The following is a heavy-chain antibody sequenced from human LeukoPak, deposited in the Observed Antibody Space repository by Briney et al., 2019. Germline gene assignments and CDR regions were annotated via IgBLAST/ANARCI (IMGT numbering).Heavy chain of an antibody. CDR2: INWNGGST. CDR3: ARPLTTSHYYYMDV. D-gene: IGHD4-11*01. J-gene: IGHJ6*03. V-gene: IGHV3-20*04. Sequence: GGSLRLSCAASGFTFDDYGMNWVRQTPGKGLEWVSGINWNGGSTAYADSVKGRFTISREKAENSLYRQMNSLRAEDTALYYCARPLTTSHYYYMDVWGKGTTVTVSS. CDR1: GFTFDDYG.